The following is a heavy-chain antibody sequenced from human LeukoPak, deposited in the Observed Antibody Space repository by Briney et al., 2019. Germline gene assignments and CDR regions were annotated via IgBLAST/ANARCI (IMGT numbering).Heavy chain of an antibody. D-gene: IGHD6-19*01. J-gene: IGHJ3*02. CDR1: GGTFSSYA. CDR2: IIPIFGTA. Sequence: SVKVSCKASGGTFSSYAISWVRQAPGQGLEWMGGIIPIFGTANYAQKFQGRVTITTDESTSTAYMELSSLRSEDTAVYYCARDQQWLVRRGAFDIWGQGTMVTVSS. V-gene: IGHV1-69*05. CDR3: ARDQQWLVRRGAFDI.